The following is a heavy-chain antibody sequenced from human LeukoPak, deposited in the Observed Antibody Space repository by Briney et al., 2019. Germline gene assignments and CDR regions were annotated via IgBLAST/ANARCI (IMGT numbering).Heavy chain of an antibody. V-gene: IGHV3-7*01. Sequence: GGSLRLSCAASGFTLKTYWMTWVRQAPGKGLEWVGNIKQDGSEQYYGDSVKGRFTISRDNAKNSLYLQMNSLRGEDTAVYYCARDFYASGSHNYWGQGTLVTVSS. CDR1: GFTLKTYW. J-gene: IGHJ4*02. CDR2: IKQDGSEQ. CDR3: ARDFYASGSHNY. D-gene: IGHD3-10*01.